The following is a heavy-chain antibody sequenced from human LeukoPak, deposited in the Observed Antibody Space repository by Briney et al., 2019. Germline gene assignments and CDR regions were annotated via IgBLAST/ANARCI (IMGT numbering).Heavy chain of an antibody. CDR3: ATGTHYDLLPF. CDR1: GYSLTELS. J-gene: IGHJ4*02. Sequence: GASVKVSCKVSGYSLTELSTHWVRQAPGKGLEWMGGFDPGSGEIIYEQKFQDRVTMTEDTSTDTAYMELSSLRSEDKALYYCATGTHYDLLPFWGQGTLVTVSS. D-gene: IGHD3-9*01. CDR2: FDPGSGEI. V-gene: IGHV1-24*01.